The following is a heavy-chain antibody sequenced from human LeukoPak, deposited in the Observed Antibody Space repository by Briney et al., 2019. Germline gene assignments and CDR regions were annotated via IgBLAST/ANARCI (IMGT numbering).Heavy chain of an antibody. J-gene: IGHJ4*02. CDR1: GGSFSGYY. CDR2: INHSGST. Sequence: SETLSLTCAVYGGSFSGYYWSWIRQPPGKGLEWIGEINHSGSTNYNPSLKSRVTISVDTSKNQFSLKLSSVTAADTAVYYCARRGDILTGYYSYYFDYWGQGTLATVSS. D-gene: IGHD3-9*01. CDR3: ARRGDILTGYYSYYFDY. V-gene: IGHV4-34*01.